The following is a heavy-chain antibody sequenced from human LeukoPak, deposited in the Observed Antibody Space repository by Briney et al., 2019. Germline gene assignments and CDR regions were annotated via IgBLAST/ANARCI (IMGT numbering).Heavy chain of an antibody. J-gene: IGHJ5*02. V-gene: IGHV4-59*10. CDR3: ASCDSSGYGFDWFDP. D-gene: IGHD3-22*01. Sequence: SETLSLTCAVYGGSFSGYYWSWIRQPAGKGLEWIGRIYTSGSTNYNPSLKSRVTISVDTSKNQFSLKLSSVTAADTAVYYCASCDSSGYGFDWFDPWGQGTLVTVSS. CDR1: GGSFSGYY. CDR2: IYTSGST.